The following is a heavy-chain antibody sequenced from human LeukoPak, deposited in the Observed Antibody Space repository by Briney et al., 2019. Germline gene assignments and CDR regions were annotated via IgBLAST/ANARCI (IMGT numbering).Heavy chain of an antibody. J-gene: IGHJ4*02. D-gene: IGHD6-13*01. CDR2: IYSGGST. V-gene: IGHV3-66*01. Sequence: PGGSLRLSCAASEFTVSSDYMNWVRQAPGKGLEWVSVIYSGGSTYYADSVKGRLTISRDNSKNTLYLQMNSLRAEDTAVYYCAGGARRQQPFDYWGQGTLVTASS. CDR3: AGGARRQQPFDY. CDR1: EFTVSSDY.